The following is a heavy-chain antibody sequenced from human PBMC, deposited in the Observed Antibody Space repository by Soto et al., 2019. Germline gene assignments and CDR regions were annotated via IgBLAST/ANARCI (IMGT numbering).Heavy chain of an antibody. CDR3: ARTDTYSTYWYFEL. J-gene: IGHJ2*01. D-gene: IGHD6-13*01. Sequence: QVTLKESGPVLVKPTETLTLTCSVSGFSLSNVRLGVSWLRQPPGKALEWLAHVFSNDEKSYSTSLKTRLTVSKDMSKSQVVLTMTNVYPVDTATYYCARTDTYSTYWYFELWGRGTLVTFSS. CDR2: VFSNDEK. CDR1: GFSLSNVRLG. V-gene: IGHV2-26*01.